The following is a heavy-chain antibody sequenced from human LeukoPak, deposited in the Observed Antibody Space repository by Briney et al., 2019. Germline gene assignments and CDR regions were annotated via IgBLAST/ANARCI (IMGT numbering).Heavy chain of an antibody. J-gene: IGHJ4*02. CDR2: IRWNSGTI. CDR1: GFTFDDYA. D-gene: IGHD6-19*01. CDR3: AKDQNAIAVAFDY. Sequence: GRSLRLSCAASGFTFDDYAMHWVRQAPGKGLEWVSGIRWNSGTIGYADSVKGRFTISRDNAKNSLYLQMNSLRAEDTALYYCAKDQNAIAVAFDYWGQGTLVTVSS. V-gene: IGHV3-9*01.